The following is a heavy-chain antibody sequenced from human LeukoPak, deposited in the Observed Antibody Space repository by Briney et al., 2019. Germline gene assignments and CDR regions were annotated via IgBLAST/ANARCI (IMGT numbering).Heavy chain of an antibody. V-gene: IGHV4-38-2*02. D-gene: IGHD3-10*01. CDR3: ARELLYYYGSGSYYVSWFDP. J-gene: IGHJ5*02. CDR1: GYSISSGYY. CDR2: IYTSGST. Sequence: SETLSLTCTVSGYSISSGYYWGWIRQPPGKGLEWIGRIYTSGSTNYNPSLKSRVTISLDTSKNQFSLKLSSVTAADTAVYYCARELLYYYGSGSYYVSWFDPWGQGTLVTVSS.